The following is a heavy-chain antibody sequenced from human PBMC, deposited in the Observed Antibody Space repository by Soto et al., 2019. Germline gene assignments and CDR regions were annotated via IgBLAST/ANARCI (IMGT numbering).Heavy chain of an antibody. J-gene: IGHJ4*02. D-gene: IGHD3-10*01. V-gene: IGHV1-3*01. CDR1: GYTFTSYD. CDR3: ARLFVSRNYSYYFDY. Sequence: ASVKVSCKASGYTFTSYDINWVRQATGQGLEWMGWINAGNGNTKYSQKFQGRVTITRDTSASTAYMELSSLRSEDTAVHYCARLFVSRNYSYYFDYWGQGTLVTVSS. CDR2: INAGNGNT.